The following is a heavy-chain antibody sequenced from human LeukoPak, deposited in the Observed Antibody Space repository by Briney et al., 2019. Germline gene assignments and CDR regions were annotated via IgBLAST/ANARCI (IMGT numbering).Heavy chain of an antibody. V-gene: IGHV4-34*01. CDR3: ARGPISGCSSTSCYNSDY. CDR1: GGSFSGYY. D-gene: IGHD2-2*02. CDR2: INHSGST. Sequence: SETLSLTCAVYGGSFSGYYWGWIRQPPGKGLEWIGEINHSGSTNYNPSLKSRVTISVDTSKNQFSLKLSSVTAADTAVYYCARGPISGCSSTSCYNSDYWGQGTLVTVSS. J-gene: IGHJ4*02.